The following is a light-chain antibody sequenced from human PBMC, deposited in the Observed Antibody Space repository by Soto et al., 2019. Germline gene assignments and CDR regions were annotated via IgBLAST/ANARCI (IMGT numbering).Light chain of an antibody. CDR1: QSVLYSSNNKNY. CDR2: WAS. J-gene: IGKJ2*01. V-gene: IGKV4-1*01. CDR3: QQYESTPYT. Sequence: DVVMTQSPDSLAVSLGERATINCKSSQSVLYSSNNKNYLAWYQQKPGQPPKLLIYWASTRESGVPDRFSGSGSGTDFPLTSSSLQAEDVAVYYCQQYESTPYTFGQGTKLEIK.